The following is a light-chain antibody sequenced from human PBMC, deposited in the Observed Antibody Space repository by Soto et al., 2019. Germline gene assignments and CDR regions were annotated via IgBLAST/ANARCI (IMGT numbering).Light chain of an antibody. CDR2: AAS. Sequence: EIVLTQYPGTLSLSPRERATLSCRASRSISSSYLDWYQQKPGQAPRLLIYAASSRATGIPDRFSGSGSGTDFTLTISRLEPEDFAVYYCQQYGSSSYTFGQGTQLEIK. J-gene: IGKJ2*01. CDR1: RSISSSY. CDR3: QQYGSSSYT. V-gene: IGKV3-20*01.